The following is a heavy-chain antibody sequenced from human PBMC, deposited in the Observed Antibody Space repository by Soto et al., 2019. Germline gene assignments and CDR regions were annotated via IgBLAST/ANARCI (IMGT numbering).Heavy chain of an antibody. J-gene: IGHJ5*02. D-gene: IGHD4-17*01. Sequence: QVQLVQSGAEVKKPGASVKVSCKASGYTFTSYDINWVRQATGQGFEYLGWMNPNSGNTGYVKKFKGRVTMNKVTSMSTANMELSSLRSEETPVYYCAGGIKYGDYSRWFDPWGPGTLVTVSS. CDR2: MNPNSGNT. CDR3: AGGIKYGDYSRWFDP. V-gene: IGHV1-8*01. CDR1: GYTFTSYD.